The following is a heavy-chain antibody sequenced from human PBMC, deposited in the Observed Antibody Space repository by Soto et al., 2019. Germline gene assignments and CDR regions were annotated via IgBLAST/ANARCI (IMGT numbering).Heavy chain of an antibody. CDR3: ARDISGYFVLKFYLDY. V-gene: IGHV3-15*01. D-gene: IGHD3-22*01. J-gene: IGHJ4*02. Sequence: GGSLRLSCAASGFTFSNAWMSWVRQAPGKGLEWVGRIKSKTDGGTTDYAAPVKGRFTISRDDSKNTLYLQMNSLRADDTAVYYCARDISGYFVLKFYLDYWGQGTLVTVSS. CDR2: IKSKTDGGTT. CDR1: GFTFSNAW.